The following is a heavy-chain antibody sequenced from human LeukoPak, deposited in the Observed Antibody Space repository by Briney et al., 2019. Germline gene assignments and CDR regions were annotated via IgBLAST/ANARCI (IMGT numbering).Heavy chain of an antibody. CDR2: IYTSRNT. V-gene: IGHV4-4*07. Sequence: SETLSLTCTVSGGSISSYYWSWIRQPAGKGLEWIGHIYTSRNTNYNPSLKSRVTISVDTSKNQFSLKLTSVTAADTAVYYCARGRSASGYFHFWGQGTLVTVSS. J-gene: IGHJ4*02. CDR3: ARGRSASGYFHF. D-gene: IGHD3-16*01. CDR1: GGSISSYY.